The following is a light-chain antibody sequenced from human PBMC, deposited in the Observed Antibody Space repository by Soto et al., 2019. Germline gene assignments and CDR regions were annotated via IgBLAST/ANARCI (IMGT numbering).Light chain of an antibody. J-gene: IGLJ2*01. V-gene: IGLV2-23*01. CDR3: CSYAGSSTPHVV. Sequence: QSALTQPASVSGSPGQSITISCTGTSSDVGSYNLVSWYQQHPGKAPKLMIYEGSKRPSGVSNRFSGSKSGNTASLTISGLQADDEADYYCCSYAGSSTPHVVFGGGTQLTVL. CDR1: SSDVGSYNL. CDR2: EGS.